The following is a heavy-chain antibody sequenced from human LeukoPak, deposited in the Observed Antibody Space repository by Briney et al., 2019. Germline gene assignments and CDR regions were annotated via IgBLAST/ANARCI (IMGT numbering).Heavy chain of an antibody. J-gene: IGHJ4*02. CDR1: GFTFNSYW. Sequence: PGGSLRLSCAASGFTFNSYWMTWVRHTPGKGLEWVANINQDGSEKYYVDSVKGRFTISRDNAKNSLYLQMNSLRAEDTAVYYCARGFRTFDYWGQGAGVSVSS. V-gene: IGHV3-7*04. CDR3: ARGFRTFDY. CDR2: INQDGSEK.